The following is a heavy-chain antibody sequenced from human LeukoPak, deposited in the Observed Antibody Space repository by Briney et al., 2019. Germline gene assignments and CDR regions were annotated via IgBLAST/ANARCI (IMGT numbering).Heavy chain of an antibody. CDR1: GGSISSYS. J-gene: IGHJ5*02. D-gene: IGHD3-9*01. CDR3: ARAYFDSQISGFDP. CDR2: IYYSGST. V-gene: IGHV4-59*08. Sequence: SETLTLTCTVSGGSISSYSWSWIRQPPGKGLEWIGYIYYSGSTNYNPSPKSRVTISVDTSKNQFSLKLSSVTAADTAVYYCARAYFDSQISGFDPWGQGTLVTVSS.